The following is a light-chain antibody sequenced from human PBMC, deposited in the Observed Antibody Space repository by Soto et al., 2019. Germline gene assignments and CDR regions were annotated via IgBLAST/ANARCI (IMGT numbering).Light chain of an antibody. CDR2: VNS. CDR1: SSNIGAGYN. V-gene: IGLV1-40*01. Sequence: QSVLTQPPSVSGAPGQRVTISCTGSSSNIGAGYNVHWYQQLPGPAPKLLIYVNSNRPSGVPDRFSGSKSGTSASLAITGLQAEDEADYYCQYYDSSLSGVVFGGGTQLTVL. CDR3: QYYDSSLSGVV. J-gene: IGLJ2*01.